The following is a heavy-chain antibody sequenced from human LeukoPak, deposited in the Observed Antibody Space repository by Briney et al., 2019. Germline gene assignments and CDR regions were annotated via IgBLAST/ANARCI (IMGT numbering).Heavy chain of an antibody. D-gene: IGHD3-3*01. Sequence: GGSLRLSCAASGFTFSSYSMDWVRQAPGKWLEWVSSISSSSSYIYYADSVKGRFTISRDNAKISLYLQMNSLRAEDTAVYYCARDHPRDFWSGYQLSGYYYYYMDVWGKGTTVTVSS. J-gene: IGHJ6*03. CDR2: ISSSSSYI. CDR1: GFTFSSYS. CDR3: ARDHPRDFWSGYQLSGYYYYYMDV. V-gene: IGHV3-21*01.